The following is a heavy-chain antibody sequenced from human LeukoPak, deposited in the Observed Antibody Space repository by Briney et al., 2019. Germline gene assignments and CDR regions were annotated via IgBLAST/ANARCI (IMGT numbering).Heavy chain of an antibody. V-gene: IGHV3-64*05. Sequence: SGGSLRLSCSASGFTFSSYAMHWVRQAPGKGLEYVSAISSNGGSTYYADSVKGGFTISGDNSKNTLYAEMNSLRTEETAVYYCVKGDYDILTGYYGLDYWGQGTLVTVSS. CDR1: GFTFSSYA. CDR2: ISSNGGST. J-gene: IGHJ4*02. CDR3: VKGDYDILTGYYGLDY. D-gene: IGHD3-9*01.